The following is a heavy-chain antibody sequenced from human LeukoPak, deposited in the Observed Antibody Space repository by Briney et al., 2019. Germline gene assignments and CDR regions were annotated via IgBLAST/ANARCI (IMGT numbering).Heavy chain of an antibody. V-gene: IGHV1-69*10. CDR3: ATLNGTFVFISWFDP. J-gene: IGHJ5*02. D-gene: IGHD3-9*01. CDR2: IIPFFPIS. Sequence: GASVKVSCKASGYTFTGYYMHWVRQAPGQGLEWMGGIIPFFPISNYAQKFRDRVTITADTSTDTAYMELSSLRSEDTAVYYCATLNGTFVFISWFDPWGQGTLVTVSS. CDR1: GYTFTGYY.